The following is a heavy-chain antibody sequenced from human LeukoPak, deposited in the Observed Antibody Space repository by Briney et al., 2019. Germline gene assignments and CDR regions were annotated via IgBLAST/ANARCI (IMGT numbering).Heavy chain of an antibody. Sequence: EASVKVSCKASGYTFTSYYMHWVRQAPGQGLEWMGIINPSGGSSSYAQKLQGRVTMTRDTSTKTVYMELNSLRSEDTAVYYCAREVGYYDFWSGKTWLDAWGQGTLVTVSS. CDR2: INPSGGSS. D-gene: IGHD3-3*01. V-gene: IGHV1-46*01. J-gene: IGHJ5*02. CDR1: GYTFTSYY. CDR3: AREVGYYDFWSGKTWLDA.